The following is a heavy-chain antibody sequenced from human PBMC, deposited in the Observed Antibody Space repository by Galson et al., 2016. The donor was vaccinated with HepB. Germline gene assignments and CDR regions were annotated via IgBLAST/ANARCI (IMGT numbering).Heavy chain of an antibody. D-gene: IGHD3/OR15-3a*01. CDR2: IIPLFGTA. V-gene: IGHV1-69*13. CDR3: ARGFGLARDYFDI. CDR1: GGSFSSEA. J-gene: IGHJ3*02. Sequence: SVKVSCKASGGSFSSEALHWVRQAPGQGLEWMGGIIPLFGTANYAQKFQARVTITADESTSTAYMELSSLRFEDTAVYYCARGFGLARDYFDIWGQGTMVTVSS.